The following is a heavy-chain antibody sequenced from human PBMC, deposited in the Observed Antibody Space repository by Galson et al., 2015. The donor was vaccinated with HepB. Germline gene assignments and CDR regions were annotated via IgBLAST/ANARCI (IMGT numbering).Heavy chain of an antibody. Sequence: SLRLSCAASGFTFSSYAMSWVRQAPGKGLEWVPAISGSGGSTYYADSVKGRFTISRDNSKNTLHLQMNSLRAEDTAVYYCANGDNYYDSSGYYYDYWGQGTLVTVSS. V-gene: IGHV3-23*01. CDR1: GFTFSSYA. CDR3: ANGDNYYDSSGYYYDY. D-gene: IGHD3-22*01. J-gene: IGHJ4*02. CDR2: ISGSGGST.